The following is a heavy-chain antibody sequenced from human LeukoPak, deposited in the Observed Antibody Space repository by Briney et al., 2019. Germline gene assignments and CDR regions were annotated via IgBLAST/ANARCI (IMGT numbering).Heavy chain of an antibody. D-gene: IGHD1-26*01. Sequence: GGSLRLSCAPSGFTFSSYAMSWVRQAPGEWLEWVSSISGSGGSTYYAASVKGRFTFSRENSKNPLYLQIDSLRTEHTAVYYCAKDAVARELPVLLDLWGQGTGDSVST. V-gene: IGHV3-23*01. J-gene: IGHJ4*02. CDR1: GFTFSSYA. CDR2: ISGSGGST. CDR3: AKDAVARELPVLLDL.